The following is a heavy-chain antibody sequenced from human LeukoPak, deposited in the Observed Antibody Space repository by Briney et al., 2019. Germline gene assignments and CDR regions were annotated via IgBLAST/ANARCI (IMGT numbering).Heavy chain of an antibody. CDR3: ARGHLGLSP. CDR1: GGSISGYA. Sequence: SETLSLTCTVSGGSISGYAWTWIRQPPGQGLEWIGYFHNSRTTSYNPSLTGRVIISVDTAMDQISLKLNSVTAADTAVYYCARGHLGLSPWGQGTLVTVSS. J-gene: IGHJ5*02. CDR2: FHNSRTT. D-gene: IGHD3-10*01. V-gene: IGHV4-59*01.